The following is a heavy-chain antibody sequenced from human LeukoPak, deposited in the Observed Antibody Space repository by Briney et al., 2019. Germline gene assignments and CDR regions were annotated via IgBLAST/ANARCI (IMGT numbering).Heavy chain of an antibody. D-gene: IGHD5-18*01. V-gene: IGHV4-34*01. CDR1: GGSFSGYY. CDR2: INRSGST. Sequence: SETLSLTCAVYGGSFSGYYWSWIRQPPGKGLEWIGEINRSGSTNYNPSLKSRVTISVDTSKNQFSLKLSSVTAADTAVYYCARHPVDTAMVTPWFDPWGQGTLVTVSS. J-gene: IGHJ5*02. CDR3: ARHPVDTAMVTPWFDP.